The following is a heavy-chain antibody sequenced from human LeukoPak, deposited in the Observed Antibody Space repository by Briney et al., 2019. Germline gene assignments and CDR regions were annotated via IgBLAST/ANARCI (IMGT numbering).Heavy chain of an antibody. CDR2: ISGSGGRT. J-gene: IGHJ4*02. D-gene: IGHD3-22*01. CDR3: ARDLTYYYDSSGYYLRFPFDY. Sequence: GGSLRLSCAASGFTFSSYAMSWIRQAPGKGLEWVSAISGSGGRTYYTASVKGRFTISRDNSKNTLYLQMNSLRAEDTAVYYCARDLTYYYDSSGYYLRFPFDYWGQGTLVTVSS. V-gene: IGHV3-23*01. CDR1: GFTFSSYA.